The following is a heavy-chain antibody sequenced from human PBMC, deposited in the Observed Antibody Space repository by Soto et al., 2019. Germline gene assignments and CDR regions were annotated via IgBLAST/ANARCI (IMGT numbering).Heavy chain of an antibody. D-gene: IGHD6-6*01. CDR3: ARLHDSSSLLYYYYGMDV. V-gene: IGHV3-33*01. Sequence: QVQLVESGGGVVQPGRSLRLSCAASGFTFSSYGMHWVRQAPGKGLEWVAVIWYDGSNKYYADSVKGRFTISRDNSKNTLYLQMNSLRAEDTAVYYCARLHDSSSLLYYYYGMDVWGQGTTVTVSS. J-gene: IGHJ6*02. CDR2: IWYDGSNK. CDR1: GFTFSSYG.